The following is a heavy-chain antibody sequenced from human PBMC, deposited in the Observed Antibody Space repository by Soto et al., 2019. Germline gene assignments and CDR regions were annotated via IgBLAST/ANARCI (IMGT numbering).Heavy chain of an antibody. V-gene: IGHV1-69*13. Sequence: ASVKVSCKASGGTFSSYAISWVRQAPGQGLEWMGGIIPIFGTANYAQKFQGRVTITADESTSTAYMELSSLRSEDTAVYYCAREGMSIADREDYYYCYGMDVWGQGTTVTVSS. CDR3: AREGMSIADREDYYYCYGMDV. D-gene: IGHD6-6*01. J-gene: IGHJ6*02. CDR1: GGTFSSYA. CDR2: IIPIFGTA.